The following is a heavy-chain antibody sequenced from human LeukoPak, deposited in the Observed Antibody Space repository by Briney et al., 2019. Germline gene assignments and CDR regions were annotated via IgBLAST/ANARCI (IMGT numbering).Heavy chain of an antibody. V-gene: IGHV1-69*13. D-gene: IGHD6-13*01. CDR3: ARSLAAASIKYYYYMDV. Sequence: SVKISCKASGGTFSNYAISWVRQAPGDGLEWIGGVILIFGAPNYAQKFLGRVTITADESTSTAYMELSSLRSEDTAVYYCARSLAAASIKYYYYMDVWGKGTTVTVSS. CDR2: VILIFGAP. CDR1: GGTFSNYA. J-gene: IGHJ6*03.